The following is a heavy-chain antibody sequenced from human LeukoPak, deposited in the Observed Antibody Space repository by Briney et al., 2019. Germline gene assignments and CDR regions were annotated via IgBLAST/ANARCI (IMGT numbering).Heavy chain of an antibody. CDR2: ISAYNGNT. Sequence: ASVKVSCKASGYTFTSYGISWVRQAPGQGLEWMGWISAYNGNTNYAQKLQGRVTMTTDTSTSTAYMELRSLRSDDTAVYYCARDWPATSSTSCLWCYYYYMDVWGKGATVTVSS. V-gene: IGHV1-18*01. CDR1: GYTFTSYG. J-gene: IGHJ6*03. CDR3: ARDWPATSSTSCLWCYYYYMDV. D-gene: IGHD2-2*01.